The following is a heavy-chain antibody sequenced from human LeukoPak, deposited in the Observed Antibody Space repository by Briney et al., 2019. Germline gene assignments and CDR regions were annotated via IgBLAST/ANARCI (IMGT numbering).Heavy chain of an antibody. CDR3: ARDIGIRSSAGLYYFDY. Sequence: ASVKVSCKASGGTFSSYAISWVRQAPGQGLEWMGGIIPIFGTANYAQKFQGRVTITTDESTSTAYMELSSLRSEDTAVYYCARDIGIRSSAGLYYFDYWGQGTLVTVSS. CDR2: IIPIFGTA. D-gene: IGHD6-13*01. CDR1: GGTFSSYA. J-gene: IGHJ4*02. V-gene: IGHV1-69*05.